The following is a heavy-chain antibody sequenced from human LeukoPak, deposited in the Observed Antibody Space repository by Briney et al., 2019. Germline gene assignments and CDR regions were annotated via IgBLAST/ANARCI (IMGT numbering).Heavy chain of an antibody. J-gene: IGHJ4*02. D-gene: IGHD2/OR15-2a*01. V-gene: IGHV3-23*01. CDR1: GFTFSSYA. CDR3: AKAGNIRFDY. Sequence: GGSPRLSCAASGFTFSSYAMSWVRQAPGKGLECVSSISGSDGSTYYADSVKGRFTISRDNSKNTLYLQMNSLRAEDTAVYYCAKAGNIRFDYWGQGTLVTVSS. CDR2: ISGSDGST.